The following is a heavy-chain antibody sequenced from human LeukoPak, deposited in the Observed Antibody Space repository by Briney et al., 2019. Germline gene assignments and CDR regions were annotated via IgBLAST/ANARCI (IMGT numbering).Heavy chain of an antibody. Sequence: SVKVSCKASGGTFSSYAISWVRQAPGQGLEWMGRIIPIFGTANYAQKFQGRVTITTDESTSTAYKELSSLRSEDTAVYYCARAELRYNYYYYMDVWGKGTTVTVSS. D-gene: IGHD3-9*01. V-gene: IGHV1-69*05. CDR2: IIPIFGTA. CDR3: ARAELRYNYYYYMDV. J-gene: IGHJ6*03. CDR1: GGTFSSYA.